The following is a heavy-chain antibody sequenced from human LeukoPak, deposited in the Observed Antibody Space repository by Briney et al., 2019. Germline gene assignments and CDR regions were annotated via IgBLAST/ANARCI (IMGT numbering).Heavy chain of an antibody. J-gene: IGHJ4*02. V-gene: IGHV3-7*01. D-gene: IGHD3-22*01. Sequence: GGSLGLSCTASAFTFGTYWMTWVRQAPGKGLEWVAIINQDGIEIYYVDSVKGRFTISRDNAKKSLYLQMNSLRAEDTAMYYCAKEKKYYYDSTGYPGYDYWGQGTLVTVSS. CDR2: INQDGIEI. CDR1: AFTFGTYW. CDR3: AKEKKYYYDSTGYPGYDY.